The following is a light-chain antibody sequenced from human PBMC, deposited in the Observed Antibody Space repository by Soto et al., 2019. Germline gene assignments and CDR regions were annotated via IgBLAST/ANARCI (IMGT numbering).Light chain of an antibody. CDR1: QSISNL. V-gene: IGKV1-5*03. CDR3: QQYKSYPLT. Sequence: DIQMTQPPSTLPASVGDRVTITCRASQSISNLLAWYQQKPGRAPTLLIYKASTLESGVPSRFSGSGSGTEFSLTISSLQPDDFATYYCQQYKSYPLTFGQGTRLEIK. J-gene: IGKJ5*01. CDR2: KAS.